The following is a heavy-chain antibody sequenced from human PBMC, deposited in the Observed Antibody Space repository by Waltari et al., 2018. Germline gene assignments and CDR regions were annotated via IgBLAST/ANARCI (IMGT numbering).Heavy chain of an antibody. V-gene: IGHV1-2*02. CDR2: INPNSGGT. CDR3: ARVGYCTNGVCRYYFDY. J-gene: IGHJ4*02. D-gene: IGHD2-8*01. CDR1: GSTFTGYY. Sequence: QVQLVQSGAEVKKPGASVKVSCKASGSTFTGYYMHWVRQAAGQGLEWMGWINPNSGGTNYAQKFQGRVTMTRYTSISTAYMELSRLRSDDTAVYYCARVGYCTNGVCRYYFDYWGQGTLVTVSS.